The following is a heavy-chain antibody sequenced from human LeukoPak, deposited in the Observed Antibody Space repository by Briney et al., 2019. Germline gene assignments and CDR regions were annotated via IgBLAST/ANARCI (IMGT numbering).Heavy chain of an antibody. J-gene: IGHJ4*02. D-gene: IGHD5-18*01. Sequence: PSETLSLTCTVSGGSISSYYWSWIRQPPGKGLEWIGYIYYNGGTNYNLSLRSRVAISVDTSKNHFSLRLSSVTAADTAMYYCARAGGVDTAMDANFDYWGQGTLVTVSS. CDR1: GGSISSYY. CDR3: ARAGGVDTAMDANFDY. CDR2: IYYNGGT. V-gene: IGHV4-59*01.